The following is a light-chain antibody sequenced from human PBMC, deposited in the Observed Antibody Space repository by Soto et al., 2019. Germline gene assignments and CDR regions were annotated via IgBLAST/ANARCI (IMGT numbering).Light chain of an antibody. Sequence: QSALTQPPSASGTPGQRVTISCSGSSSNIGSNSVYWYQQLPGTAPKLLIYRNNQRPSGVPDRFSGSKSGTSASLTISGLRSEDEADCYCAAWDDSLSAWVFGGGTKLTVL. CDR3: AAWDDSLSAWV. CDR1: SSNIGSNS. V-gene: IGLV1-47*01. J-gene: IGLJ3*02. CDR2: RNN.